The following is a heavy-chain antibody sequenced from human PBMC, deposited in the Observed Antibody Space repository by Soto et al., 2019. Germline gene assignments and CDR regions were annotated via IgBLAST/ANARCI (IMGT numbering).Heavy chain of an antibody. D-gene: IGHD3-22*01. CDR2: TYYNGNA. CDR1: GSSINRRNYY. CDR3: ARHFVAVVIKGWGY. J-gene: IGHJ4*02. Sequence: SETLSPTCNLSGSSINRRNYYGDWIRQPPGKGLEWIGTTYYNGNAYYNPSLKSRVTMSVDTSKNQFSLKLISVTAADTAVYYCARHFVAVVIKGWGYWGQG. V-gene: IGHV4-39*01.